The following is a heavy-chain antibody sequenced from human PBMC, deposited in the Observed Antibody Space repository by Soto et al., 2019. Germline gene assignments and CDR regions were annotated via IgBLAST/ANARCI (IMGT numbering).Heavy chain of an antibody. D-gene: IGHD6-19*01. CDR2: ISHSGST. J-gene: IGHJ4*02. Sequence: SETLSLTCAFYGGSFHNYPWSSIRNPLGKGLEWLGEISHSGSTSYNPSLKSRLTLFLDTSKRQFSLKLSSVTAADMATYYCARILRDSQGWYHHDFWGQGTLVTVS. V-gene: IGHV4-34*01. CDR3: ARILRDSQGWYHHDF. CDR1: GGSFHNYP.